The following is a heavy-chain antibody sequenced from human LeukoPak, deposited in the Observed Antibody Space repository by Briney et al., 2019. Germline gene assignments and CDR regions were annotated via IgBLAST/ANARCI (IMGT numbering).Heavy chain of an antibody. Sequence: GGSLRLSRAASGFTFSSYEMNWVRQAPGKGLEWVSYISSSGSTIYYADSVKGRFTISRDNAKNSLYLRMNSLRAEDTAVYYCARDLGTTVTTYLNYWGQGTLVTVSS. D-gene: IGHD4-17*01. CDR3: ARDLGTTVTTYLNY. CDR1: GFTFSSYE. J-gene: IGHJ4*02. CDR2: ISSSGSTI. V-gene: IGHV3-48*03.